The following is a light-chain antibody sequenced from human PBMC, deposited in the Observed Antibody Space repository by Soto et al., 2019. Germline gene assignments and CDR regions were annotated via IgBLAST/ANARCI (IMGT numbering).Light chain of an antibody. CDR3: HKYNSALHP. Sequence: DFQMTQSPSSLSASVGDRVTMTCRASQDFSNYLAWYQQTPGQVPKLLIYGASTLQSGAPSRFSGSGSGTEFTLNISSLQPEDVETYYCHKYNSALHPFGGGTNVEIK. CDR1: QDFSNY. J-gene: IGKJ4*01. V-gene: IGKV1-27*01. CDR2: GAS.